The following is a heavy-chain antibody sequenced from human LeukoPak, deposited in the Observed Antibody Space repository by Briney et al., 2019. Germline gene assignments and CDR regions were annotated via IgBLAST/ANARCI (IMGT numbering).Heavy chain of an antibody. J-gene: IGHJ4*02. D-gene: IGHD3-22*01. CDR3: ASLDSSGYYLPY. CDR1: GGSISSSSYY. CDR2: IYYSGST. V-gene: IGHV4-39*07. Sequence: SETLSLTCTVSGGSISSSSYYWGWIRQPPGKGLEWIGSIYYSGSTYYNPSLKSRVTISVDTSKNQFSLKLSSVTAADTAVYYRASLDSSGYYLPYWGQGTLVTVSS.